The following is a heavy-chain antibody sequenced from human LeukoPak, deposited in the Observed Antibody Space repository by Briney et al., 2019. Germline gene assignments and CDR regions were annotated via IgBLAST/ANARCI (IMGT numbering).Heavy chain of an antibody. CDR3: VKDAGGDYVHFDY. J-gene: IGHJ4*02. CDR2: ISSNGGST. V-gene: IGHV3-64D*06. Sequence: GGSLRLSCSASGFTFSSYAMHWVRQAPGKGLEYVSAISSNGGSTYCADSVKGRFTISRDNSKNTLYLQMSSLRAEDTAVYYCVKDAGGDYVHFDYWGQGTLVTVSS. D-gene: IGHD4-17*01. CDR1: GFTFSSYA.